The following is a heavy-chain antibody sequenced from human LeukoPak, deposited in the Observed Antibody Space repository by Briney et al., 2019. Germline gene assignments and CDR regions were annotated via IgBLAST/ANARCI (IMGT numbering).Heavy chain of an antibody. CDR1: GGSFSGYY. J-gene: IGHJ6*04. D-gene: IGHD2-15*01. Sequence: SETLSLTCAGYGGSFSGYYWNWLRQPPGKGLEWVGEINHSGSTNYNPSLKSRVTISVDTSKTQFSLKLSSVTAADTAVYYCARYCSGGSCYSGYGMDVWGKGTTVTVSS. V-gene: IGHV4-34*01. CDR2: INHSGST. CDR3: ARYCSGGSCYSGYGMDV.